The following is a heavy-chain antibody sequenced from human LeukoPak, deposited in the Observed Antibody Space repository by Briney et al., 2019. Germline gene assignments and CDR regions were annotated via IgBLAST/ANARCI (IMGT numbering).Heavy chain of an antibody. CDR1: GGSISSSSYY. V-gene: IGHV4-39*02. Sequence: PSETLSLTCTVSGGSISSSSYYWGWIRQPPGTGLEWIGSIYYSGSTYYNPSLKSRVTISVDTSKNQFSLNLRSVTAADTPVYYCAREILYDSTGYYLWGQGTLVTVSS. D-gene: IGHD3-22*01. CDR3: AREILYDSTGYYL. CDR2: IYYSGST. J-gene: IGHJ4*02.